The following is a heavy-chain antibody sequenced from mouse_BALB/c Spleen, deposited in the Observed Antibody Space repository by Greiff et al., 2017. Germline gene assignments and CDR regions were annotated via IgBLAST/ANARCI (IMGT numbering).Heavy chain of an antibody. V-gene: IGHV5-17*02. J-gene: IGHJ4*01. D-gene: IGHD2-4*01. Sequence: EVHLVEPGGGLVQPGGSRKLSCAASGFTFSSFGMHWVRQAPEKGLEWVAYISSGSSTIYYADTVKGRFTISRDNPKNTLFLQMTSLRSEDTAMYYCARSMITGHYAMDYWGQGTSVTVSS. CDR1: GFTFSSFG. CDR3: ARSMITGHYAMDY. CDR2: ISSGSSTI.